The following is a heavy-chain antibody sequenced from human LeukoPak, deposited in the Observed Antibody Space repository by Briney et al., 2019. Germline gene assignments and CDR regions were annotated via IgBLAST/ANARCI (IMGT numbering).Heavy chain of an antibody. J-gene: IGHJ5*02. Sequence: ASVKVSCKASGGTFSSYAISWVRQAPGQGLEWMGGIIPIFGTANYAQKFQGRVTITADESTSTAYMELSSLRSDDTAVYYCTKTRGTYYDILTGYQNWFDPWGQGTLVTVSS. D-gene: IGHD3-9*01. CDR3: TKTRGTYYDILTGYQNWFDP. CDR1: GGTFSSYA. V-gene: IGHV1-69*13. CDR2: IIPIFGTA.